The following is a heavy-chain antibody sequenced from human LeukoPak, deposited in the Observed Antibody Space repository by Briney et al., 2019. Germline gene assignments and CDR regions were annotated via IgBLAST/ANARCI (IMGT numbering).Heavy chain of an antibody. CDR2: IYPDDSNT. CDR1: GYSFTSYW. D-gene: IGHD2-2*01. CDR3: ALQPGYCSNSICSHFDF. Sequence: HGESLKISCKGSGYSFTSYWIGWVRQMPGKGLEWMGIIYPDDSNTRYSPSFQGQVTISADKSINTAYLQWSSLKASDTAMYYCALQPGYCSNSICSHFDFWGQGTLVTVSS. J-gene: IGHJ4*02. V-gene: IGHV5-51*01.